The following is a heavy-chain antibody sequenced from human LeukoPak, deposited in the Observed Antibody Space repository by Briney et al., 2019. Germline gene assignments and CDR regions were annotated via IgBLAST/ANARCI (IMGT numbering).Heavy chain of an antibody. CDR2: ISHSGGT. V-gene: IGHV4-34*01. D-gene: IGHD6-13*01. J-gene: IGHJ3*01. Sequence: PSETLSLTCAVYGDSFIENYWSWIRQDPGKGLEWIGEISHSGGTNYTNYNPSLKSRVTISIDTSKNQFSLRLSSVTAADTAVYYCARHRGSSWYFDPCDVWGQGTMVTVSA. CDR1: GDSFIENY. CDR3: ARHRGSSWYFDPCDV.